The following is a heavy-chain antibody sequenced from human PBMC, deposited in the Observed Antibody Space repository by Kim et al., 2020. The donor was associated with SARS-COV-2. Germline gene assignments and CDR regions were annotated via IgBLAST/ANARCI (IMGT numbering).Heavy chain of an antibody. Sequence: ASVKVSCKASGYTFTSYYMHWVRQAPGQGLEWMGIINPSGGSTSYAQKFQGRVTMTRDTSTSTVYMELSSLRSEDTAVYYCARLLGKGIAAADPDYWGQGTLVTVSS. J-gene: IGHJ4*02. CDR3: ARLLGKGIAAADPDY. CDR2: INPSGGST. V-gene: IGHV1-46*01. CDR1: GYTFTSYY. D-gene: IGHD6-13*01.